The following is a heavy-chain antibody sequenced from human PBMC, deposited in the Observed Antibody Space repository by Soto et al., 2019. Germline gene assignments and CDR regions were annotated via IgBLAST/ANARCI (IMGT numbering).Heavy chain of an antibody. D-gene: IGHD3-10*01. V-gene: IGHV4-31*03. CDR1: GGSISSGGYY. CDR3: ARFMVRGVMGDWFDP. Sequence: QVQLQESGPGLVKPSQTLSLTYTVSGGSISSGGYYWSWIRQHPGKGLEWIGYIYYSGSTYYNPSLKSRVTISVDTSKNQFSLKLSSVTAADTAVYYCARFMVRGVMGDWFDPWGQGTLVTVSS. CDR2: IYYSGST. J-gene: IGHJ5*02.